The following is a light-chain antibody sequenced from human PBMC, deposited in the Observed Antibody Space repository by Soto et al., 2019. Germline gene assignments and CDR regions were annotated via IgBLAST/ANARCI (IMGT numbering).Light chain of an antibody. CDR2: EVS. J-gene: IGLJ2*01. CDR3: SSYTSSSNVV. Sequence: QSALTQPASVSGSPGQSITSTCTGTSSDVGGYNYVSWYQQHPGKAPKLMIYEVSNRPSGVSNRFSGPKSGNTASLTISGFQAEDEADYYCSSYTSSSNVVFGGGTKLTVL. CDR1: SSDVGGYNY. V-gene: IGLV2-14*01.